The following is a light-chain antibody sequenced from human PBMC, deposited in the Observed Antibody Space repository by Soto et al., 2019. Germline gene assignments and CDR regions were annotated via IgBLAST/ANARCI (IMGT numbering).Light chain of an antibody. Sequence: QSVLTQPASVSGSPGQSITISCSGTRSDIGSYNYVAWYQQFPGKTPKILIYGVSNRPSGVSSRFSGSKSGNTASLTISGLQAEDEADYYCSSFTTSRFYVFGPGTKVTVL. V-gene: IGLV2-14*01. CDR2: GVS. J-gene: IGLJ1*01. CDR1: RSDIGSYNY. CDR3: SSFTTSRFYV.